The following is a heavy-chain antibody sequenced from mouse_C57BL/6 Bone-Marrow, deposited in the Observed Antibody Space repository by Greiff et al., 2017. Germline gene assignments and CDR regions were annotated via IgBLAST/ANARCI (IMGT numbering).Heavy chain of an antibody. CDR1: GYTFTNYW. J-gene: IGHJ3*01. Sequence: QVQLQQSGAELVRPGTSVKMSCKASGYTFTNYWIGWAKQRPGHGLEWIGDIYPGGGYTNYNEKFKGKATLTAEKSSSTAYMQFSSLTSEDSAIYYCARSSYYGTPFAYGGQGTLVTVSA. D-gene: IGHD1-1*02. V-gene: IGHV1-63*01. CDR2: IYPGGGYT. CDR3: ARSSYYGTPFAY.